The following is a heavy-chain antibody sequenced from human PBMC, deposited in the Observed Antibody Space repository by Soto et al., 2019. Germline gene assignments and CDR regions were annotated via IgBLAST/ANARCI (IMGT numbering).Heavy chain of an antibody. CDR3: AKDQLRGVRGVITYYYGMDV. D-gene: IGHD3-10*01. Sequence: QVQQVESGGGVVQPGSSLRLSCAASGFTFSSYGMHWVRQAPGKGLEWVAVISYDGSNKYYADSVKGRFTISRDNSKNTLYLQMNSLRAEDTAVYYCAKDQLRGVRGVITYYYGMDVWGQGTTVTVSS. CDR1: GFTFSSYG. CDR2: ISYDGSNK. V-gene: IGHV3-30*18. J-gene: IGHJ6*02.